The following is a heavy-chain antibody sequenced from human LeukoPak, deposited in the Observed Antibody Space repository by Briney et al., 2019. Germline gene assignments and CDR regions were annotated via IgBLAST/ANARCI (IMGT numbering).Heavy chain of an antibody. CDR3: AKEAVAYSGSYGTYYFDY. Sequence: PGGSLRLSCAASGFTFSSYGMHWVRQAPGKGLEWVAFIRYDGSNKYYADSVKGRFTISRDNSKNTLYLQMNSLRAEDTAVYYCAKEAVAYSGSYGTYYFDYWGQGTLVTVSS. V-gene: IGHV3-30*02. J-gene: IGHJ4*02. CDR2: IRYDGSNK. CDR1: GFTFSSYG. D-gene: IGHD1-26*01.